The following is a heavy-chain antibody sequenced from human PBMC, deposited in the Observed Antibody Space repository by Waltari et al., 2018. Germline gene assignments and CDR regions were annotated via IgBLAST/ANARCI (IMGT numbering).Heavy chain of an antibody. CDR2: IIPILGIA. D-gene: IGHD1-7*01. Sequence: QVQLVQSGAEVKKPGSSVKVSCKASGGTFISYATSWVRQAPGQGLEWMGRIIPILGIANYAQKFQGRVTITADKSTSTAYMELSSLRSEDTAVYYCARGALITGTTSAFDIWGQGTMVTVSS. V-gene: IGHV1-69*04. CDR1: GGTFISYA. J-gene: IGHJ3*02. CDR3: ARGALITGTTSAFDI.